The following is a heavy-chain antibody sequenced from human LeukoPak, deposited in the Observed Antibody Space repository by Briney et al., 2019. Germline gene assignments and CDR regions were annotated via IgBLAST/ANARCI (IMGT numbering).Heavy chain of an antibody. V-gene: IGHV1-58*01. CDR3: AAGREWISSSCAPYNFDY. CDR1: GFTFTRSA. D-gene: IGHD2-2*01. Sequence: SVKVSCKASGFTFTRSAVQWVRQARGQRLEWMGWIVVGSGNTNYPQKFQGRVTITRDMSTSTAYMEVSSLKAEDTAVYYCAAGREWISSSCAPYNFDYWGQGTLVTVSS. CDR2: IVVGSGNT. J-gene: IGHJ4*02.